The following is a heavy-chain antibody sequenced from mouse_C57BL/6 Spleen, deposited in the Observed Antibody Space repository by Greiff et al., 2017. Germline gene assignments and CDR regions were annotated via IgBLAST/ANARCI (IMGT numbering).Heavy chain of an antibody. V-gene: IGHV5-17*03. J-gene: IGHJ2*01. CDR1: GFTFSDYG. Sequence: EVKLVESGGGLVKPGGSLKLSCAASGFTFSDYGMHWVRQAPEKGLEWVAYISSGSSTINYADTVKGRFTIARDYAKNDMLLQMSSLEAEDAAMYYSARGDYDERDFDYWGQGTTLTVSS. CDR2: ISSGSSTI. D-gene: IGHD2-4*01. CDR3: ARGDYDERDFDY.